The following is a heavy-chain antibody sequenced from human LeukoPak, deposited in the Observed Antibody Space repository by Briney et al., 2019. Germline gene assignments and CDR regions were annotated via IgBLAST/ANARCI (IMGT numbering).Heavy chain of an antibody. D-gene: IGHD3-10*01. CDR3: ARARPYGSGRNWFDP. CDR1: GFPFSGYS. V-gene: IGHV3-48*04. Sequence: GGSLRLSCAASGFPFSGYSMNWVRQAPGKGLEWVSYISGSSSTIYYADSVKGRFTISRDNAKNSLYLQMNSLRAEDTAVYYCARARPYGSGRNWFDPWGQGALVTVSS. CDR2: ISGSSSTI. J-gene: IGHJ5*02.